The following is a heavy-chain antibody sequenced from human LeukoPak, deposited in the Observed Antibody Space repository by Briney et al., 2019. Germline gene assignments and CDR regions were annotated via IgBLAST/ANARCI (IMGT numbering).Heavy chain of an antibody. Sequence: SQTLSLTCTVSGGSISSGGYYWSWIRQPPGKGLEWIGYIYHSGSTYYNPSLKSRVTISVDRSKNQFSLKLSSVTAADTAVYYCARGGLAANSYFDYWGQGTLVTVSS. D-gene: IGHD6-13*01. CDR3: ARGGLAANSYFDY. J-gene: IGHJ4*02. CDR2: IYHSGST. V-gene: IGHV4-30-2*01. CDR1: GGSISSGGYY.